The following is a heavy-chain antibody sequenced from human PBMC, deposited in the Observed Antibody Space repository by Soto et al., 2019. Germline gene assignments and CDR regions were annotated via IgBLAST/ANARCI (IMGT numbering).Heavy chain of an antibody. V-gene: IGHV3-23*01. CDR1: GFKFSSYA. CDR2: IRGSGSKT. Sequence: GGSLRLFCGASGFKFSSYAMSWVPQAAGKGLEWVEGIRGSGSKTYYADSVKGRLTFSRENSKNMLYLEMNSLRVEDKAVYYCAKEWTPRRAFDYWGQGTPVTVSS. CDR3: AKEWTPRRAFDY. J-gene: IGHJ4*02. D-gene: IGHD5-12*01.